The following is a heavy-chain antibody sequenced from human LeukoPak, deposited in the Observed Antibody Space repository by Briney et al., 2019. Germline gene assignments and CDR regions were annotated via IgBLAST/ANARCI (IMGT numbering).Heavy chain of an antibody. J-gene: IGHJ4*02. CDR3: EREIFGSGSYPDS. CDR2: IWHDGSHK. D-gene: IGHD3-10*01. CDR1: GFNFDTYA. Sequence: GRSLRLSCAASGFNFDTYAMHWVRQAPGQGLEWVALIWHDGSHKFYSNSVRGQFTISRDNSKNTVYLQMNNLRPDDTAVYYCEREIFGSGSYPDSWGQGTLVTVSS. V-gene: IGHV3-33*01.